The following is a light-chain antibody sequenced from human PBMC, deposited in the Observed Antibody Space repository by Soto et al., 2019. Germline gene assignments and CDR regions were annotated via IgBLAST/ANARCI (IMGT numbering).Light chain of an antibody. CDR2: EVD. CDR1: ISDVGGYNY. V-gene: IGLV2-8*01. J-gene: IGLJ1*01. Sequence: QSVLTQPPSASGSPGQSVTISCTGSISDVGGYNYVSWYQHHPGKAPKLIIYEVDKRSSGVPDRFSGSKSGNTASLTVSGRQAEDEADYYCSSHAAINVFGTGTKLTVL. CDR3: SSHAAINV.